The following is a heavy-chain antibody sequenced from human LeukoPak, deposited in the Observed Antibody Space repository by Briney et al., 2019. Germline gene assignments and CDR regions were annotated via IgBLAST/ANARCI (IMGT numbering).Heavy chain of an antibody. CDR1: GGSFSGYY. J-gene: IGHJ5*02. V-gene: IGHV4-34*01. D-gene: IGHD6-6*01. CDR3: ARGHHPVPHDLNPVIAARACEGFDP. Sequence: SETLSLTCAVYGGSFSGYYWSWIRQPPGKGLEWIGEINHSGSTNYNPSLKSRVTISVDTSKNQFSLKLSSVTAADTAVYYCARGHHPVPHDLNPVIAARACEGFDPWGQGTLVTVSS. CDR2: INHSGST.